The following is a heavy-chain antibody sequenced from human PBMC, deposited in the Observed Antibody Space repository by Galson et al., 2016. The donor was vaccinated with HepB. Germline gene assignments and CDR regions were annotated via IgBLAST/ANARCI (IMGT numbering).Heavy chain of an antibody. CDR2: IKSKNADETT. CDR3: TTFVLTVAAFDI. D-gene: IGHD4-11*01. CDR1: GFTFSNAW. J-gene: IGHJ3*02. V-gene: IGHV3-15*07. Sequence: SLRLSCAASGFTFSNAWMNWVRQAPGKGLGWVGRIKSKNADETTDYAAPVKGRFTIPRDDSKHTLILQMTSLKTEDTAVYYCTTFVLTVAAFDIWGQGTMVTVSS.